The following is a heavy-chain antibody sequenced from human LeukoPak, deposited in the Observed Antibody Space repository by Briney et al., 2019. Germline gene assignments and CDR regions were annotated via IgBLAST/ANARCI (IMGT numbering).Heavy chain of an antibody. CDR1: GFTFSSYS. J-gene: IGHJ3*02. CDR3: ARDGSSWYTAFDI. D-gene: IGHD6-13*01. Sequence: GGSLRLSCAASGFTFSSYSMNWVRQAPGKGLEWVSSISSSSSYIYYADSVKGRFTISRDNAKNSLYLQMNSLRAEDTAVYYCARDGSSWYTAFDIWGQGTMVTVSS. V-gene: IGHV3-21*01. CDR2: ISSSSSYI.